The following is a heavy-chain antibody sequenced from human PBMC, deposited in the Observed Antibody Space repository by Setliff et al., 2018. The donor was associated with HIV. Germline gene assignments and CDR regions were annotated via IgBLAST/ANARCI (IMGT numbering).Heavy chain of an antibody. CDR1: GFVFTDHS. CDR2: TSATGTTV. J-gene: IGHJ4*02. D-gene: IGHD1-26*01. Sequence: GGSMRLSCAASGFVFTDHSLHWVRQAPGEGLEWISYTSATGTTVSYADSVRGRFIISRDSVRNEVYLQMKSLRVDDTALYYCVRDQLRWPERWDFDFWGQGTLVTVS. V-gene: IGHV3-48*01. CDR3: VRDQLRWPERWDFDF.